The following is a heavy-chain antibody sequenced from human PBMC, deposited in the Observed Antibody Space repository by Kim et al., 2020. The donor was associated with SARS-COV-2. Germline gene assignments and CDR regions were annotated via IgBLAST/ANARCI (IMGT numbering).Heavy chain of an antibody. V-gene: IGHV3-23*01. D-gene: IGHD3-10*01. CDR3: AKEGVGGIRGVLEY. CDR1: GITFSSFA. Sequence: GGSLRLSCAVSGITFSSFAMNWVRQAPGKGLEWVSAISGSGGTTYYAGSVKGRITISRDNSKNTLYLQVNSLSAEDTAVYFCAKEGVGGIRGVLEYWGQG. J-gene: IGHJ4*02. CDR2: ISGSGGTT.